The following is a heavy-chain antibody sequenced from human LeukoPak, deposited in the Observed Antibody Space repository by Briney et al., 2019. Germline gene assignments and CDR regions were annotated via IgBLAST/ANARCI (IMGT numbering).Heavy chain of an antibody. CDR3: ATLMGTGTTLGYYYYYMDV. CDR2: IIPIFGTA. V-gene: IGHV1-69*05. Sequence: SVKVSCKASGGTFSSYAISWVRQAPGQGLEWMGGIIPIFGTANYAQKFQGRVTITTDESTSTAYMELSSLRSEDTAVYYCATLMGTGTTLGYYYYYMDVWGKGTTVTVSS. D-gene: IGHD1-7*01. J-gene: IGHJ6*03. CDR1: GGTFSSYA.